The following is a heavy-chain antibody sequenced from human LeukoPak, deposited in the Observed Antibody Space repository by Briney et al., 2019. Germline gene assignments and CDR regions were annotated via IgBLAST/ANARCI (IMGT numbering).Heavy chain of an antibody. CDR2: IYTSGST. CDR1: GGSISSYY. CDR3: ARVAGLQNYYYYMDV. V-gene: IGHV4-4*07. Sequence: SETLSLTCTVSGGSISSYYWSWIRQPAGKGLEWIGRIYTSGSTNYNPSLKSRVTMSVDTSKNQFSLKLSSVTAADTAVYYCARVAGLQNYYYYMDVWGKGTTVTISS. D-gene: IGHD5-24*01. J-gene: IGHJ6*03.